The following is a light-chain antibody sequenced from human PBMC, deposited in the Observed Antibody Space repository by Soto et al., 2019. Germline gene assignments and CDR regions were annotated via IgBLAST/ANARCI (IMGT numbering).Light chain of an antibody. CDR2: DAS. V-gene: IGKV3-11*01. J-gene: IGKJ5*01. CDR3: QQRSNWPPFT. CDR1: QSISSSY. Sequence: EIVLTQSPGTLSLSPGEGGTLSCRASQSISSSYLAWYQQKPGQAPRLLIYDASNRATDIPARFSGSGSGTDFTLTISSLEPEDFAVYYCQQRSNWPPFTFGQGTRLEIK.